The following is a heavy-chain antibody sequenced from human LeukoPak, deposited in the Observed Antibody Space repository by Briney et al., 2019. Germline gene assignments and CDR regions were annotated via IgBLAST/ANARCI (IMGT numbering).Heavy chain of an antibody. CDR1: GFTFSSYA. D-gene: IGHD4-17*01. Sequence: GGSLRLSCAASGFTFSSYAMHWVRQAPGKGLEYVSAISSNGGSTYYANSVKGRFTISRDNSKNTLYLQMGSLRAEDMAVYYCARALFGDQAIMGGFDIWGQGTMVTVSS. CDR3: ARALFGDQAIMGGFDI. J-gene: IGHJ3*02. CDR2: ISSNGGST. V-gene: IGHV3-64*01.